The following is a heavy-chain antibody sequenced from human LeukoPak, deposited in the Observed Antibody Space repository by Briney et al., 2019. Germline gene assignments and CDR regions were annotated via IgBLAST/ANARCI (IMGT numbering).Heavy chain of an antibody. V-gene: IGHV4-39*07. CDR3: ARVLSVSGYYGGDAFDI. J-gene: IGHJ3*02. D-gene: IGHD3-22*01. Sequence: PSDTLSLTCTVSGGSISSSSYYWGWIRQPPGKGLEWIGSIYYSGSTYYNPSLKSRVTISVDTSKNQFSLKLSSVTAADTAVYYCARVLSVSGYYGGDAFDIWGQGTMVTVSS. CDR2: IYYSGST. CDR1: GGSISSSSYY.